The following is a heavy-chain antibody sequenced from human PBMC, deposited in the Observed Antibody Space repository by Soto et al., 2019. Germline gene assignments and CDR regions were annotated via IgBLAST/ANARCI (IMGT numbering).Heavy chain of an antibody. V-gene: IGHV1-3*01. Sequence: QVQLVQSGAELKKPGASVKISCETSGYRFSTSGIHWLRQAPGQSLEWSGWINAADVDTKYSQKFHGRVTLSRDTSASTAYMELSSLTSEDTSIYYCARDSQRVQIPSTGWFDPVGQGTVFTVSS. CDR2: INAADVDT. D-gene: IGHD2-2*01. J-gene: IGHJ5*02. CDR1: GYRFSTSG. CDR3: ARDSQRVQIPSTGWFDP.